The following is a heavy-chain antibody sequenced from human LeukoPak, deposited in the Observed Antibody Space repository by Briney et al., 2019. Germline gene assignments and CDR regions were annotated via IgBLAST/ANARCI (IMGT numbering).Heavy chain of an antibody. D-gene: IGHD3-10*01. CDR3: ARGPRGVITTGYFDY. J-gene: IGHJ4*02. Sequence: GGSLRLSCAASGFAFSSYGLHWVRQAPGKGLEWVAVISFDGYNEYYTDSVKGRFTISRDISKNTLFLHMSSLRAEDTAVYYCARGPRGVITTGYFDYWGQGTLVTVSS. CDR2: ISFDGYNE. V-gene: IGHV3-30*03. CDR1: GFAFSSYG.